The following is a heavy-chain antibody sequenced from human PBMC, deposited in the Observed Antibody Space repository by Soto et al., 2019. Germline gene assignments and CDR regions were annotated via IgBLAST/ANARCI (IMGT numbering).Heavy chain of an antibody. CDR1: GFTFSSYG. J-gene: IGHJ3*02. CDR3: AKGLNVLRYFDWPKALSAFDI. Sequence: PGGSLRLSCAASGFTFSSYGMHWVRQAPGKGLEWVAVISYDGSNKYYADSVKGRFTISRDNSKNTLYLQMNSLRAEDTAVYYCAKGLNVLRYFDWPKALSAFDIWGQGTMDTVSS. D-gene: IGHD3-9*01. CDR2: ISYDGSNK. V-gene: IGHV3-30*18.